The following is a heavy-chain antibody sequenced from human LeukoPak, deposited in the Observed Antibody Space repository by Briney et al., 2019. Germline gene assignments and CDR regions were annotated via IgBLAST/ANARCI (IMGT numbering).Heavy chain of an antibody. D-gene: IGHD1-7*01. CDR2: INPSGGST. CDR1: GYTFTIYY. CDR3: TLELDYFDY. V-gene: IGHV1-46*01. J-gene: IGHJ4*02. Sequence: ASVNVSCKASGYTFTIYYMHWVRQAPGQGLEWMGIINPSGGSTSYAQKFQSRVTMTRDTSTSTVYMELSSLRSEDTAVYYCTLELDYFDYWGQGTLVTVSS.